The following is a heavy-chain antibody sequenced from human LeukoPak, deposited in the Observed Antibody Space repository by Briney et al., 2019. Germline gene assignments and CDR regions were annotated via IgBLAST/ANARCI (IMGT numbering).Heavy chain of an antibody. V-gene: IGHV3-23*01. CDR3: AKVSTVQYYFDY. CDR1: RFTFSTYA. J-gene: IGHJ4*02. CDR2: ISGSGGST. D-gene: IGHD4-11*01. Sequence: GGSLRLSCAASRFTFSTYAMSWVRQAPGKGLKWVSGISGSGGSTNYADSVKGRFTISRDNSKNTLYLQMNSLRAEDTAVYYCAKVSTVQYYFDYWGQGTLVTVSS.